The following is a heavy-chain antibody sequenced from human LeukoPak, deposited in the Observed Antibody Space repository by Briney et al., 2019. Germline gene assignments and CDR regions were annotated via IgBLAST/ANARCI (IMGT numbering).Heavy chain of an antibody. V-gene: IGHV4-59*01. J-gene: IGHJ3*02. D-gene: IGHD3-22*01. Sequence: SETLSLTCTVSGGSISSYYWSWIRQPPGKGLEWIGYIYYSGSTNYNPSLKSRVTISVDTSKNQFSLKLSSVTAADTAVYYCARKYSRHSSGYWFDAFDIWGQGTMVTVSS. CDR2: IYYSGST. CDR1: GGSISSYY. CDR3: ARKYSRHSSGYWFDAFDI.